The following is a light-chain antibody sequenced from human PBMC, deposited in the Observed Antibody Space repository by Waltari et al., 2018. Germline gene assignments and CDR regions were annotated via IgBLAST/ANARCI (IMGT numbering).Light chain of an antibody. CDR1: QSISSW. V-gene: IGKV1-5*01. CDR3: QQYNSYT. Sequence: DIQMTQSPSTLSASVGVRVTIPCRASQSISSWLDWYQQKPGKDPKLLIFDASTLESGVPSRFSGSGSGTEFTLTISSLQPDDFATYYCQQYNSYTFGQGTKLEIK. J-gene: IGKJ2*01. CDR2: DAS.